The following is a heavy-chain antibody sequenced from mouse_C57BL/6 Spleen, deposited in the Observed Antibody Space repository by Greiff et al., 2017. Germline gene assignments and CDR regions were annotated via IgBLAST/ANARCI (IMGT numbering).Heavy chain of an antibody. V-gene: IGHV1-82*01. CDR3: AKDYYGSSYYAMDY. CDR2: FYPGDGDT. CDR1: GYAFSSSW. D-gene: IGHD1-1*01. J-gene: IGHJ4*01. Sequence: QVQLKQSGPELVKPGASVKISCKASGYAFSSSWMNWVKQRPGKGLEWIGRFYPGDGDTNYNGKFKGKATLTADKSSSTAYMQHSSLTSEDSAVYFCAKDYYGSSYYAMDYWGQGTSVTVSS.